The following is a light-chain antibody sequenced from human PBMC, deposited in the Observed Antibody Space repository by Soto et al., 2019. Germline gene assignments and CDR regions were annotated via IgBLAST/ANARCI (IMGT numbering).Light chain of an antibody. Sequence: QSVLTQSPSVSGAPGQRVTISCTGGSSDIGAGHGVHWYQQLPGTAPKLLIYDDTNRPSGVPDRFSGSKAGTSASLAITGLQADDEGDYYCHSYDSSQTGVVFGGGTKLTVL. CDR3: HSYDSSQTGVV. V-gene: IGLV1-40*01. CDR1: SSDIGAGHG. J-gene: IGLJ3*02. CDR2: DDT.